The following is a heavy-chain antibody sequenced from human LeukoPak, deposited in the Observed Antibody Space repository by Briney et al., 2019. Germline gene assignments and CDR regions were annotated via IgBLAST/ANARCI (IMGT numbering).Heavy chain of an antibody. CDR2: IQRDGSNQ. J-gene: IGHJ4*02. D-gene: IGHD2-2*01. Sequence: GGSLRLSCAASGFTFSSYAMHWVRQPPGKGLEWVTLIQRDGSNQYYADSVKGRFTISRDNAKNSLYLQMDSLRAEDTAVYYCARGTQYQLVLMVWGQGTLVTVSS. V-gene: IGHV3-30*02. CDR1: GFTFSSYA. CDR3: ARGTQYQLVLMV.